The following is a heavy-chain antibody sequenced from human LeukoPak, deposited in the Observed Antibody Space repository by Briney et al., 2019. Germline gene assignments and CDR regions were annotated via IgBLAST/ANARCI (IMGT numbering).Heavy chain of an antibody. J-gene: IGHJ4*02. CDR3: ARETVAGTVDY. CDR2: INYFGST. V-gene: IGHV4-39*07. CDR1: GASFSSSSYY. Sequence: KTSETLSLTCTVSGASFSSSSYYWGWIRQPPGKGLEWIGSINYFGSTYYNPSLKSRVTMSVDTSKNQFSLKLSSVTAADTAVYYCARETVAGTVDYWGQGTLVTVSS. D-gene: IGHD6-19*01.